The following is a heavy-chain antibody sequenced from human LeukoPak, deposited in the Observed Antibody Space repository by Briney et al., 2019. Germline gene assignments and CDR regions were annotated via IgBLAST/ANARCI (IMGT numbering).Heavy chain of an antibody. Sequence: ASVKVSCKASGYTFTGSYMHWVRQAPGQGLEWMGWINPNSGGTNYAQKFQGRVTMTRDTSISTAYMELSRLRSDDTAVYYCARGDGTKLVTRSYLFDYWGQGTLVTVSS. CDR1: GYTFTGSY. D-gene: IGHD4-23*01. J-gene: IGHJ4*02. V-gene: IGHV1-2*02. CDR2: INPNSGGT. CDR3: ARGDGTKLVTRSYLFDY.